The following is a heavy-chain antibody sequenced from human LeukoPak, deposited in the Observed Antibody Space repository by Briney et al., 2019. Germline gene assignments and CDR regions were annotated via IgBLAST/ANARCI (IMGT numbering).Heavy chain of an antibody. CDR3: ARRGGYNLRYFED. Sequence: GESVKISCKGSGFNFGNYWIGWVRQMPGKGLEWMGIIYPGDSDTRYSPSFQGRVTMSVDKSNSTAYLQWSTLGASDTAMYYCARRGGYNLRYFEDWGQSNLVPVSS. V-gene: IGHV5-51*01. CDR1: GFNFGNYW. D-gene: IGHD5-24*01. J-gene: IGHJ1*01. CDR2: IYPGDSDT.